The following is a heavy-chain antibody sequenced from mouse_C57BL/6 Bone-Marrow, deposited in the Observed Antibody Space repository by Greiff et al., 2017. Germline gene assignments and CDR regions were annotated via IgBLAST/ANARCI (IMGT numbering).Heavy chain of an antibody. J-gene: IGHJ4*01. CDR1: GYTFTNYW. V-gene: IGHV1-63*01. CDR3: ARSSYYSNYYYAMDY. CDR2: IYPGGGYT. D-gene: IGHD2-5*01. Sequence: VQLQQSGAELVRPGPSVKMSCKASGYTFTNYWIGWAKQRPGHGLEWIGDIYPGGGYTNYNEKFKGKATLTADKSSSTAYMQFSSLTSEDSAIYYCARSSYYSNYYYAMDYWGQGTSVTVSS.